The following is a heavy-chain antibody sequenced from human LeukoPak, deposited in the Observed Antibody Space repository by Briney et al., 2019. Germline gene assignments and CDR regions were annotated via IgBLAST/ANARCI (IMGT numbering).Heavy chain of an antibody. V-gene: IGHV1-69*13. J-gene: IGHJ6*03. CDR2: IIPIFGTA. Sequence: SVKVSCKASGGTFSSYAISWVRQAPGQGLEWMGGIIPIFGTANYAQKFQGRVTITADESTSTAYMELSSLRSEDTAVYYCARAQYYDSSGYYTGNYYYMDVWGKGTTVTISS. D-gene: IGHD3-22*01. CDR1: GGTFSSYA. CDR3: ARAQYYDSSGYYTGNYYYMDV.